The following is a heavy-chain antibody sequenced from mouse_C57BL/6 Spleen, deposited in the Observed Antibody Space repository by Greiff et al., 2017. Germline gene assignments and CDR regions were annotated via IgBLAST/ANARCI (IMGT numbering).Heavy chain of an antibody. Sequence: EVKLQESGGDLVKPGGSLKLSCAASGFTFSSYGMSWVRQTPDKRLEWVATISSGGSYTYYPDSVKGRFTISRDNAKNTLYLQMSSLKSEDTAMYYCARQAWDYWGQGTTLTVSS. CDR2: ISSGGSYT. J-gene: IGHJ2*01. CDR1: GFTFSSYG. V-gene: IGHV5-6*01. CDR3: ARQAWDY.